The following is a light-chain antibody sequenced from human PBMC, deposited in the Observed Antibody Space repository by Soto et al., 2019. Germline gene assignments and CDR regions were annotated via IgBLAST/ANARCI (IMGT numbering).Light chain of an antibody. CDR2: GAS. Sequence: DIQMTQSPSSLSASVGDRVTITCRANQDISYYLAWYQQKQGKVPKLLIYGASTLQSGVPSRFSGSGSGTDFTLTISSLQPEDIATYYCQHYNSYSEAFGQGTKVELK. J-gene: IGKJ1*01. CDR1: QDISYY. V-gene: IGKV1-27*01. CDR3: QHYNSYSEA.